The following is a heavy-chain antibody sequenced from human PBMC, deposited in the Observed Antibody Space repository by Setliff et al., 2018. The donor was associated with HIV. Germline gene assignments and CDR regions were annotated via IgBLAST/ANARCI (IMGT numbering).Heavy chain of an antibody. V-gene: IGHV1-69*13. D-gene: IGHD3-10*01. CDR2: ILPIFGAT. CDR3: TNRGGSGTNVGNWFDP. CDR1: GYTFSDYF. J-gene: IGHJ5*02. Sequence: SVKVSCKASGYTFSDYFIHWVRQAPGQGLEWMGGILPIFGATDYAQKFQGRLTLTAVQSENSVYMELSSLRSDDTAVYYCTNRGGSGTNVGNWFDPWGQGTLVTVSS.